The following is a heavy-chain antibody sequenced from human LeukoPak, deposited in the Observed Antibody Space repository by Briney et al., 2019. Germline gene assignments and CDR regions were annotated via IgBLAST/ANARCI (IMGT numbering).Heavy chain of an antibody. CDR1: EFTFSSYS. CDR3: ARGRAYCGGDCYPHWFDP. D-gene: IGHD2-21*02. Sequence: GGSLRLSCAASEFTFSSYSMNWVRQAPGKGLEWVSFISSSSRYIYYADSVKGRFTISRDNAKNSLYLQMNSLRADDTAVYYCARGRAYCGGDCYPHWFDPWGQGTLVTVSS. V-gene: IGHV3-21*01. CDR2: ISSSSRYI. J-gene: IGHJ5*02.